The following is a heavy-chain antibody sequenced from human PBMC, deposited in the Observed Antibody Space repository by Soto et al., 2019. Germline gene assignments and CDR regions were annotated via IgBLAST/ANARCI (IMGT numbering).Heavy chain of an antibody. CDR1: GYTFTSYA. Sequence: ASVKVSCKASGYTFTSYAMHWVRQAPGQRLEWMGWINAGNGNTKYSQKFQGRVTITRDTSASTAYMELSSLRSEDTAVYYCARNLMDYDILTGYYMRYYFDYWGQGSLVTVSS. D-gene: IGHD3-9*01. J-gene: IGHJ4*02. CDR2: INAGNGNT. CDR3: ARNLMDYDILTGYYMRYYFDY. V-gene: IGHV1-3*01.